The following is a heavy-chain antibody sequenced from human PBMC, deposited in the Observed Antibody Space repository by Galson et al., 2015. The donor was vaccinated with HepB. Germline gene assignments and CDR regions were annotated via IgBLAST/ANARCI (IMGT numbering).Heavy chain of an antibody. CDR2: ISINSGNT. J-gene: IGHJ4*02. Sequence: SVKVSCKASGYSFTSNGISWVRQAPGQGHEWLGWISINSGNTNYAQRLQGRVTLTRDTSTNTAYMELRRLRSDDAAVYYCARDRLHSLDYWGQGTLVTVSS. V-gene: IGHV1-18*04. CDR3: ARDRLHSLDY. CDR1: GYSFTSNG.